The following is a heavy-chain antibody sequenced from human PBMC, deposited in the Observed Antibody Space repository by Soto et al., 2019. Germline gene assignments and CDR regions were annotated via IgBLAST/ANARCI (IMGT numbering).Heavy chain of an antibody. D-gene: IGHD5-12*01. CDR1: GFTFSSFP. CDR3: AKRAWLET. V-gene: IGHV3-23*01. J-gene: IGHJ5*02. Sequence: EVQLLESGGGLVQPGGSLRLSCAASGFTFSSFPMSWVRQGPGKGLEWVSLISEGDGSTSYADSVRGRFTISRDNSKNTLYLQMNSLRVDDTAIYYCAKRAWLETWGQGTLVTVSS. CDR2: ISEGDGST.